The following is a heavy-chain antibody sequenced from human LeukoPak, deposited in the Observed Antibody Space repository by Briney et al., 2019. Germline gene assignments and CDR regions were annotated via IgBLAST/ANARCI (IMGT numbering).Heavy chain of an antibody. CDR3: ANVGVGDDAFDI. D-gene: IGHD3-16*01. CDR1: GFTVSSNY. J-gene: IGHJ3*02. V-gene: IGHV3-66*01. Sequence: PGGSLRLSCAASGFTVSSNYMIWVRQASGKGLECVSVIYSDGTTYYADSVKGRFTISRDNSKNTLYLQMNSLRAEDTAVYYCANVGVGDDAFDIWGQGTMVTVSS. CDR2: IYSDGTT.